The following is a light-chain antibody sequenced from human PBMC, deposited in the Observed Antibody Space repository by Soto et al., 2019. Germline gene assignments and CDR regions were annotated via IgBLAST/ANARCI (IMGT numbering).Light chain of an antibody. Sequence: SYELTQPLSVSVALGQTARITCGGNNIGSKNVHWYQQKPGQAPVLVIYRDSNRPSGIPERFSGSNSGNTATLTISRAQAGDEADYYCQVWDGDSEHVVFGGGTKLTVL. CDR3: QVWDGDSEHVV. V-gene: IGLV3-9*01. J-gene: IGLJ2*01. CDR1: NIGSKN. CDR2: RDS.